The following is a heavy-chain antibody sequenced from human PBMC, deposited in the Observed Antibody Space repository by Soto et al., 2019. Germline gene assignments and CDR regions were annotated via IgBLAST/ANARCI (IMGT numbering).Heavy chain of an antibody. CDR2: ISPIFGTA. V-gene: IGHV1-69*01. Sequence: QVQLVQSGAEVKKPGSSVKVSCTASGGTFSSYAISWVRQAPGQGLEWMGGISPIFGTANYAQKFQGRVTITADESTSTAYMELSSLRSEDTAVYYCARGAPTNNWNYEGILNWFDPWCQGTLVTVSS. CDR1: GGTFSSYA. CDR3: ARGAPTNNWNYEGILNWFDP. J-gene: IGHJ5*02. D-gene: IGHD1-7*01.